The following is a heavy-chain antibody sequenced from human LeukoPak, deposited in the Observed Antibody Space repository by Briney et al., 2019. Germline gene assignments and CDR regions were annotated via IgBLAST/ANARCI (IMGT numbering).Heavy chain of an antibody. D-gene: IGHD2-15*01. Sequence: GGSLRLSCAASGLTFSSYGMSWVRQAPGKGLEWVSAISGSGGSTYYADSVKGRFTISRDNSKNTLYLQMNSLRAEDTAVYYCAKAERYCSGGSCYSNYYMDVWGKGTTVTVSS. V-gene: IGHV3-23*01. J-gene: IGHJ6*03. CDR2: ISGSGGST. CDR1: GLTFSSYG. CDR3: AKAERYCSGGSCYSNYYMDV.